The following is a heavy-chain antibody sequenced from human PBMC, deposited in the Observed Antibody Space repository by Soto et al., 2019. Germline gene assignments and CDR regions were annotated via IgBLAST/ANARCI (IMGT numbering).Heavy chain of an antibody. CDR3: AAGEASSRNLAPYYLDF. CDR2: IHYSGTT. D-gene: IGHD6-13*01. Sequence: SETLSLTCTVSGGSMRSYFWTWIREPPGKGLEWIGYIHYSGTTSFFPSYNPSLRSRVTISEDTSKNQFSLKLLSVTTADTAVYFCAAGEASSRNLAPYYLDFWGQGTLVTVSS. CDR1: GGSMRSYF. V-gene: IGHV4-59*01. J-gene: IGHJ4*02.